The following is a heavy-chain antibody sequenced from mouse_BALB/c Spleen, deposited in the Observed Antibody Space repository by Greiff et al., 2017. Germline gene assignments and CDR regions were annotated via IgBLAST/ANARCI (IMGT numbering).Heavy chain of an antibody. J-gene: IGHJ1*01. Sequence: QVQLKESAAELARPGASVKMSCKASGYTFTSYTMHWVKQRPGQGLEWIGYINPSSGYTEYNQKFKDKTTLTADKSSSTAYMQLSSLTSEDSAVYYCASGGYEFPYWYFDVWGAGTTVTVSS. D-gene: IGHD2-14*01. CDR3: ASGGYEFPYWYFDV. V-gene: IGHV1-4*02. CDR2: INPSSGYT. CDR1: GYTFTSYT.